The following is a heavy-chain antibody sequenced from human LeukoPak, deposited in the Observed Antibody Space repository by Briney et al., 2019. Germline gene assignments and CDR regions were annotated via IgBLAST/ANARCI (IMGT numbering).Heavy chain of an antibody. Sequence: GSLRLSCAASGFTFSSYAMSWVRQAPGKGLEWVSAISGSGGSTYYADSVKGRFTISRDNSKNTLYLQMNSLRAEDTAVYYCAKDLREYSSSWYGAFDIWGQGTMVTVSS. CDR2: ISGSGGST. J-gene: IGHJ3*02. V-gene: IGHV3-23*01. CDR3: AKDLREYSSSWYGAFDI. CDR1: GFTFSSYA. D-gene: IGHD6-13*01.